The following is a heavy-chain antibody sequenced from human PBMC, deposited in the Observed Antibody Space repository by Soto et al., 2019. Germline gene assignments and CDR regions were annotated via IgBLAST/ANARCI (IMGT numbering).Heavy chain of an antibody. J-gene: IGHJ3*02. CDR3: ARDSHDYGDISDAFDI. V-gene: IGHV3-48*01. Sequence: EVQLVESGGGLVQPGGSLRLSCAASGFTFCSYSMNWVRQAPGKGLEWVSYISSSSSTIYYADSVKGRFTISRDNAKNSLYLQMNSLRAEDTAVYYCARDSHDYGDISDAFDIWGQGTMVTVSS. CDR1: GFTFCSYS. CDR2: ISSSSSTI. D-gene: IGHD4-17*01.